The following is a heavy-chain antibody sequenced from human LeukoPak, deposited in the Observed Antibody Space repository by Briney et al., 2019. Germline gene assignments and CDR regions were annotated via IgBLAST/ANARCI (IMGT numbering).Heavy chain of an antibody. CDR1: GFAFSNYA. V-gene: IGHV3-23*01. D-gene: IGHD3-10*01. Sequence: PGGSLRLSCAASGFAFSNYAMSWVRQAPGKGLEWVSGVSGSSTSIYYADSVKGRFTISRDNSENSLYLQMNSLRAEDTAVYYCGRGVYTDYWGQGALVTVSS. J-gene: IGHJ4*02. CDR2: VSGSSTSI. CDR3: GRGVYTDY.